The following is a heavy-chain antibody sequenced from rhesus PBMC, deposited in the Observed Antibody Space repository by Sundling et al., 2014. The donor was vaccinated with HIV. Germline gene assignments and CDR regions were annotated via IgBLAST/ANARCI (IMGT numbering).Heavy chain of an antibody. Sequence: QVQLQEAGPGLVKPSETLSLTCVVSGYSISSGYGWSWVRQSPGKGLEWIGYIGGSSGNTYYQSSLKSRVTISKDTSKNQLSLRLTSVTAADTAVYYCAREKKRVEYFEFWGQGALVTVSS. V-gene: IGHV4-127*01. J-gene: IGHJ1*01. CDR3: AREKKRVEYFEF. CDR2: IGGSSGNT. D-gene: IGHD6-25*01. CDR1: GYSISSGYG.